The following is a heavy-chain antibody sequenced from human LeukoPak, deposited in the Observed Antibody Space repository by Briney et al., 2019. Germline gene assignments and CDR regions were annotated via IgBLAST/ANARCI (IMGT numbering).Heavy chain of an antibody. J-gene: IGHJ4*02. D-gene: IGHD3-22*01. CDR2: ISSSGSTI. CDR3: ARSPTHYDSSDDY. V-gene: IGHV3-11*04. CDR1: GFTFSDYY. Sequence: PGGSLRLSCAASGFTFSDYYMSWIRQAPGKGLEWVSYISSSGSTIYYADSVKGRFTISRDNAKNSLYLQMNSLRAEDTAVYYCARSPTHYDSSDDYWGQGTLVTVSS.